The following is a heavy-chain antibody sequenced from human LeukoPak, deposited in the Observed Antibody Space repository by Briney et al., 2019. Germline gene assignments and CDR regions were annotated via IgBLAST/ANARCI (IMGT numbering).Heavy chain of an antibody. CDR1: GGSFSGYY. J-gene: IGHJ4*02. D-gene: IGHD4-23*01. V-gene: IGHV4-34*01. CDR3: ARVSPYGGNSGDY. CDR2: IYHSGST. Sequence: SETLSLTCAVYGGSFSGYYWSWIRQPPGKGLEWIGYIYHSGSTYYNPSLKSRVTISVDRSKNQFSLKLSSVTAADTAVYYCARVSPYGGNSGDYWGQGTLVTVSS.